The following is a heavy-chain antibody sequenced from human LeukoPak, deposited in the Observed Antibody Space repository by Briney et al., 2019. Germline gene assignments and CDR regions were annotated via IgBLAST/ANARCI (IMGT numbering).Heavy chain of an antibody. CDR1: GFTFSSYA. Sequence: PGGSLRLSCAASGFTFSSYAMHWVRQAPGKGLEWVAVISYDGSNKYYADSVKGRFTISRDNSKNTLYLQMNSLRAEDTAVYYCARDLRFSEWLPPGGGGMDVWGQGTTVTVSS. D-gene: IGHD3-3*01. CDR3: ARDLRFSEWLPPGGGGMDV. CDR2: ISYDGSNK. V-gene: IGHV3-30-3*01. J-gene: IGHJ6*02.